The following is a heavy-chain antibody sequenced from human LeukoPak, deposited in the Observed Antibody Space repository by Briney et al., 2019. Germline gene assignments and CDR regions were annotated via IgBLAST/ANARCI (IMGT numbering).Heavy chain of an antibody. CDR2: ISGSGGST. Sequence: GGSLRLSCAASGFTFSSYAMSWVRQAPGKGLEWVSAISGSGGSTYYADSVKGRFTISRNNSKNTLYLQMNSLRAEDTAVYYCAKGSTVVTPGSWFDPWGQGTLVTVSS. D-gene: IGHD4-23*01. V-gene: IGHV3-23*01. J-gene: IGHJ5*02. CDR1: GFTFSSYA. CDR3: AKGSTVVTPGSWFDP.